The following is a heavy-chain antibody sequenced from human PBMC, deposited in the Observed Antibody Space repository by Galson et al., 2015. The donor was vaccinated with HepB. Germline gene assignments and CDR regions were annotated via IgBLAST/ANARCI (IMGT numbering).Heavy chain of an antibody. D-gene: IGHD3-10*01. CDR2: IKSRADGGTT. CDR3: TADLYYGSATFFKWPQGDY. Sequence: SLRLSCAASGFTFNNAWMSWVRQAPGRGLEWVGRIKSRADGGTTDYAPPVKGRFSISGDDSENTLYLQMDSLKTGDTAVYYCTADLYYGSATFFKWPQGDYWGQGTLLTVSS. J-gene: IGHJ4*02. CDR1: GFTFNNAW. V-gene: IGHV3-15*01.